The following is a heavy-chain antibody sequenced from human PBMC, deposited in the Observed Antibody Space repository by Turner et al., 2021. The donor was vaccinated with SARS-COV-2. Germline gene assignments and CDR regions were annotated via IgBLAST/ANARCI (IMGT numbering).Heavy chain of an antibody. Sequence: VQLVESGGGVVQSERSLRRSGAASGITLSNYAMHWVRQAPGKGLEWVAVISYAGSNKFYADSVKGRFTISRDNSQNTLYLQMNSLRAEDTAVYYCARDYPWDTAMAHQGGGFDYLGQGTLVTVSS. V-gene: IGHV3-30-3*01. D-gene: IGHD5-18*01. CDR2: ISYAGSNK. CDR1: GITLSNYA. CDR3: ARDYPWDTAMAHQGGGFDY. J-gene: IGHJ4*02.